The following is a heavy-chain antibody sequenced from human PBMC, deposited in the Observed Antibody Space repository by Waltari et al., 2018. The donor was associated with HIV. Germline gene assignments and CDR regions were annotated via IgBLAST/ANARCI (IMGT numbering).Heavy chain of an antibody. V-gene: IGHV1-2*02. D-gene: IGHD6-6*01. CDR3: ARICSSSHPHYYYYGMDV. CDR2: INPNRRGT. J-gene: IGHJ6*02. Sequence: QVQLVQSGAEVKKPGASVKVSCKASGYTFTGYYMPWVRQAPGQGLEWMEWINPNRRGTNDAQKFQGRVTMTRDTSISTAYIGLSWLRSDATAVYYCARICSSSHPHYYYYGMDVWGQGTTVTVSS. CDR1: GYTFTGYY.